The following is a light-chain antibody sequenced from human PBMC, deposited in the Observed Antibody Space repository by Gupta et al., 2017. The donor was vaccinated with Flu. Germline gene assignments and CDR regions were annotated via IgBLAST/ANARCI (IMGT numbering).Light chain of an antibody. CDR2: WAS. CDR1: QNVLYNSNNKNY. J-gene: IGKJ1*01. CDR3: QQFYRAPWT. V-gene: IGKV4-1*01. Sequence: NCKSSQNVLYNSNNKNYLAWYQLKPGQPPKVLIYWASTRESGVPDRFSGTGSGTDFTLTISNLQADDVAVYYCQQFYRAPWTFGQGTRLEI.